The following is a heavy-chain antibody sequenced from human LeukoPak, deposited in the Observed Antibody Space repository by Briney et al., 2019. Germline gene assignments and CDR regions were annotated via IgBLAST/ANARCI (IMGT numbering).Heavy chain of an antibody. Sequence: GGSLRLSCAASGFTFDDYAMHWVRQAPGKGLEWVSGISWNCGSIGYADSVKGRFTISRDNAKNSLYLQMNSLRAEDTALYYCAKSYGSGSYYTALFDYWGQGTLVTVSS. CDR1: GFTFDDYA. D-gene: IGHD3-10*01. CDR2: ISWNCGSI. CDR3: AKSYGSGSYYTALFDY. J-gene: IGHJ4*02. V-gene: IGHV3-9*01.